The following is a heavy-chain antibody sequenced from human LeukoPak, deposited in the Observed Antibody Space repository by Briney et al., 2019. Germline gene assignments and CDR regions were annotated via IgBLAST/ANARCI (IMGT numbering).Heavy chain of an antibody. D-gene: IGHD2-15*01. J-gene: IGHJ4*02. CDR2: ISTSSNYI. CDR1: GFTFSNYN. Sequence: GGSLRLSCAASGFTFSNYNMNWVRQAPGKGLEWVSSISTSSNYIYYIDSVKGRFSISRDDAKNSLSLQMDSLTAENTAVYYCARARYCSGGSCYLFDYWGQGTLVTVSS. V-gene: IGHV3-21*01. CDR3: ARARYCSGGSCYLFDY.